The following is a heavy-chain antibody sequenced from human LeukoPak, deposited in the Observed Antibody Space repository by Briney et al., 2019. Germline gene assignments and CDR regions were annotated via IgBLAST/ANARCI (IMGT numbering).Heavy chain of an antibody. CDR1: GFTFSSYW. CDR2: IKQDGSEK. CDR3: ARDGVYCSSTSCYPLCYMDV. V-gene: IGHV3-7*01. Sequence: GGSLRLSCAASGFTFSSYWMSWVRQAPGKGLEWVANIKQDGSEKYYVDSVKGRFTISRDNAKNSLYLQMNSLRAEDTAVYYCARDGVYCSSTSCYPLCYMDVWGKGTTVTVSS. D-gene: IGHD2-2*01. J-gene: IGHJ6*03.